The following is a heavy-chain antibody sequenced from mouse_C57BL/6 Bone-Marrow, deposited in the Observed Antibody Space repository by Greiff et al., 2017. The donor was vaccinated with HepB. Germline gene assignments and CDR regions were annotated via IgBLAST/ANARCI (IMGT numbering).Heavy chain of an antibody. CDR3: ARLYYSNYVLDY. CDR2: ISSGGSYT. CDR1: GFTFSSYG. V-gene: IGHV5-6*01. D-gene: IGHD2-5*01. J-gene: IGHJ2*01. Sequence: EVQLVESGGDLVKPGGSLKLSCAASGFTFSSYGMSWVRQTPDKRLEWVATISSGGSYTYYPDSVKGRFTISRDNAKNTLYLQMSSLKSEDTAMYYCARLYYSNYVLDYWGQGTTLTVSS.